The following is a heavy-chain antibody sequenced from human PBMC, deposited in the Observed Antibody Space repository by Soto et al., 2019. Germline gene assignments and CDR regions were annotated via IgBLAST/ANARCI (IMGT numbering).Heavy chain of an antibody. J-gene: IGHJ5*02. CDR2: MNPNSGNT. D-gene: IGHD3-3*01. V-gene: IGHV1-8*01. CDR1: GYTFTSYD. Sequence: ASVKVSCKASGYTFTSYDINWVRQATGQGLEWMGWMNPNSGNTGYAQKFQGRVTMTRNTSISTAYMELSSLRSEDTAVYYCARGKLNYDFWGDHWFDPWGQGTLVTVSS. CDR3: ARGKLNYDFWGDHWFDP.